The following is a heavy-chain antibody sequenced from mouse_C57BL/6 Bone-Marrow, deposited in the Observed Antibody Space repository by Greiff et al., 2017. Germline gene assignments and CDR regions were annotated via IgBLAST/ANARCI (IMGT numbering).Heavy chain of an antibody. J-gene: IGHJ1*03. CDR1: GYTFTDYY. CDR3: ARGCTNWYFDV. V-gene: IGHV1-84*01. D-gene: IGHD2-14*01. Sequence: LVESGPELVKPGASVKISCKASGYTFTDYYINWVKQRPGQGLEWIGWIYPGSGNTKYNEKFKGKATLTVDTSSSTAYMQLSRLTSEDSAVXFDARGCTNWYFDVWGTGTTVTVSS. CDR2: IYPGSGNT.